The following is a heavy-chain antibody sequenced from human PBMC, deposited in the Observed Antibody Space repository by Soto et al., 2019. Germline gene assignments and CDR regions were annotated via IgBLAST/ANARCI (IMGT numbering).Heavy chain of an antibody. CDR3: ARALAPGDGYTLFDY. J-gene: IGHJ4*02. Sequence: ASVRVSCKASGYTFTSYGISRVRQAPGQGPEWMGWISAYNGNTNYAQKFQGRVTITRDTSATTAYMELSSLRSEDTAVYYCARALAPGDGYTLFDYWGQGTLVTVSS. V-gene: IGHV1-18*01. CDR1: GYTFTSYG. CDR2: ISAYNGNT. D-gene: IGHD5-12*01.